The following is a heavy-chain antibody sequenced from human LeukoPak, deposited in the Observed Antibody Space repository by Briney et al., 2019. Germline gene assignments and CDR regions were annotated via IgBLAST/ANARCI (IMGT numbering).Heavy chain of an antibody. CDR3: ARGPTHHEMATTYFDY. CDR2: IYYSGNT. Sequence: PSETLSLTCTVSGGSISSSSYYWGWVRQPPGKGLEWIGSIYYSGNTYYNPSLKSRVNISVDRSKNQFSLKLSSVTAADTAVYYCARGPTHHEMATTYFDYWGQGTLVTVSS. V-gene: IGHV4-39*07. CDR1: GGSISSSSYY. J-gene: IGHJ4*02. D-gene: IGHD5-24*01.